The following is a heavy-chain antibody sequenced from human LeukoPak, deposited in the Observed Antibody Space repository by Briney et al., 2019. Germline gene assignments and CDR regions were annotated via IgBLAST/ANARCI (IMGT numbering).Heavy chain of an antibody. D-gene: IGHD3-22*01. J-gene: IGHJ4*02. V-gene: IGHV5-51*01. CDR2: IYPDDSDT. Sequence: GESLKTSCRVSGYAFASYWIGWVRQVPGKGLEWMGIIYPDDSDTKYSPSFQGQVAFSADKSVNTAYLQWSSLKASDSAMYYCARFEVNHEDSSSFYYFDHWGQGTLVTVSS. CDR1: GYAFASYW. CDR3: ARFEVNHEDSSSFYYFDH.